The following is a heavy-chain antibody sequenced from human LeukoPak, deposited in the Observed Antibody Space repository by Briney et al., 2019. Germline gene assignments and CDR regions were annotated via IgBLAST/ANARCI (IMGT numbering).Heavy chain of an antibody. D-gene: IGHD3-3*01. CDR1: GGTFSSYA. Sequence: GASVKVSCKASGGTFSSYAISWVRQAPGQGLEWMGGIIPIFGTANYAQKFQGRVTITTDESTSTAYMELSSLRSEDTAVYYCARGRSVRFLEWLSVEDDAFDIWGQGTMVTVSS. CDR2: IIPIFGTA. J-gene: IGHJ3*02. CDR3: ARGRSVRFLEWLSVEDDAFDI. V-gene: IGHV1-69*05.